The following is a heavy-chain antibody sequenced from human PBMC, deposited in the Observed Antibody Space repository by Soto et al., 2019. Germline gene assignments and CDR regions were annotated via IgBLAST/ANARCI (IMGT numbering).Heavy chain of an antibody. CDR2: IIPIFGTA. CDR1: GGTFSSYA. J-gene: IGHJ6*02. D-gene: IGHD6-13*01. CDR3: AIVKEGVSNRPGMDV. V-gene: IGHV1-69*13. Sequence: SVKVSCKASGGTFSSYAISWVRQAPGQGLEWMGGIIPIFGTANYAQKFQGRVTITADESTSTAYMELSSLRSEDTAVYYCAIVKEGVSNRPGMDVWSQGTTVTVSS.